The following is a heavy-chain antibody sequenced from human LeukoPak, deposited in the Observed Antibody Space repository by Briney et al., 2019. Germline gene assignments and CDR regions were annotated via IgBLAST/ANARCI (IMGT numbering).Heavy chain of an antibody. CDR1: GFTFSSYE. D-gene: IGHD5-24*01. CDR3: ARTRDGPFEY. V-gene: IGHV3-48*03. J-gene: IGHJ4*02. Sequence: QPGGSLRLSCAASGFTFSSYEMNRVRQGPGKGLEWLSHISNSGSSIQYADSVKGRFTISRDNAKNSLYLQMNSLRAEDTAVYYCARTRDGPFEYWGQGTLVTVSS. CDR2: ISNSGSSI.